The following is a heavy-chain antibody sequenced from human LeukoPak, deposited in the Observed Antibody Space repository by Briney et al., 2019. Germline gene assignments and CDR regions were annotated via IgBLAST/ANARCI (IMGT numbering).Heavy chain of an antibody. J-gene: IGHJ5*02. V-gene: IGHV3-7*01. Sequence: GGSLRLSCAASGFTFSTFAMLWVRQAPGKGLEWVANIKHDGSEDYYLDSVKGRFTISRDNAKNTVYLQMGSLRTDDMGIYYCARDGRSSGWYLNWFDPWGQGTLVTVSS. D-gene: IGHD6-19*01. CDR1: GFTFSTFA. CDR3: ARDGRSSGWYLNWFDP. CDR2: IKHDGSED.